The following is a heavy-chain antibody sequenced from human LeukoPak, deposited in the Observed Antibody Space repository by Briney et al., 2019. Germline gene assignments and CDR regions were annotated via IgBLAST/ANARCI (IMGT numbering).Heavy chain of an antibody. CDR3: ARGGWLALDY. CDR1: GFTFSDFS. V-gene: IGHV3-69-1*01. CDR2: ISSSSYI. Sequence: GGSLRLSCAASGFTFSDFSMNWVRQAPGKGLEWVSSISSSSYIYYADSVKGRFTISRDNAKNSLYLQMNSLRAEDTAVYYCARGGWLALDYWGQGTLVTVSS. J-gene: IGHJ4*02. D-gene: IGHD6-19*01.